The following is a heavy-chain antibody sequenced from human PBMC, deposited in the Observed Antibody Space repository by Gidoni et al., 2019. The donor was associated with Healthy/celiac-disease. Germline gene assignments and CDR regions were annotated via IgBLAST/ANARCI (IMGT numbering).Heavy chain of an antibody. V-gene: IGHV3-30*18. J-gene: IGHJ4*02. CDR2: ISYDGSNK. CDR1: GFTFSSYG. CDR3: AKDRASVVGATLDFDY. D-gene: IGHD1-26*01. Sequence: QVQLVESGGGVVQPGRSLRLSCAASGFTFSSYGMHWVRQAPGKGLEWMAVISYDGSNKYYADSVKGRFTISRDNSKNTLYLQMNSLRAEDTAVYYCAKDRASVVGATLDFDYWGQGTLVTVSS.